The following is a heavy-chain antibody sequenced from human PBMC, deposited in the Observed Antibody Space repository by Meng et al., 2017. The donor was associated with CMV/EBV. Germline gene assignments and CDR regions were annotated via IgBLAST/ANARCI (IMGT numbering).Heavy chain of an antibody. Sequence: GESLKISCAASGFTFSSYSMNWVCQAPGKGLEWVSSISSSSSYIYYADSVKGRFTISRDNAKNSLYLQMNSLRAEDTAVYYCARVVIMVYYYYGMDVWGQGTTVTVSS. D-gene: IGHD3-3*01. CDR1: GFTFSSYS. CDR3: ARVVIMVYYYYGMDV. J-gene: IGHJ6*02. V-gene: IGHV3-21*01. CDR2: ISSSSSYI.